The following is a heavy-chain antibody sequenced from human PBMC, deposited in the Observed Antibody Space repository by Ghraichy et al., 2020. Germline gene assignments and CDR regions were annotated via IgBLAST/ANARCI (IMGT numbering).Heavy chain of an antibody. V-gene: IGHV3-13*01. CDR1: GFTFSSYD. J-gene: IGHJ3*02. CDR2: IGTAGDT. D-gene: IGHD2-15*01. Sequence: GGSLRLSCAASGFTFSSYDMHWVRQATGKGLEWVSAIGTAGDTYYPGSVKGRFTISRENAKNSLYLQMNSLRAGDTAVDYCARGPAYCSGGSCYSGGHDAFDIWGQGTMVTVSS. CDR3: ARGPAYCSGGSCYSGGHDAFDI.